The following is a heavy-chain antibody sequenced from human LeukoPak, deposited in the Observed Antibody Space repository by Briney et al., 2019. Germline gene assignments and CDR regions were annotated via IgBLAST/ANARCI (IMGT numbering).Heavy chain of an antibody. CDR3: AKSWVGIDY. Sequence: HPGRSLRLSCAASGFTFSSYGMHWVRQAPGKGLEWVAVIWYDGSNKYYADSVKGRFTISRDNSKNTLYLQMNSLRAEDTAVYYCAKSWVGIDYWGQGTLVTVSS. CDR2: IWYDGSNK. CDR1: GFTFSSYG. J-gene: IGHJ4*02. V-gene: IGHV3-33*06. D-gene: IGHD6-13*01.